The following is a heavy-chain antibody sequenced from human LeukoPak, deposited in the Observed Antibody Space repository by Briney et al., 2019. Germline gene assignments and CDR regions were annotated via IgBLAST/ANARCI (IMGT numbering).Heavy chain of an antibody. CDR2: FHYSGNT. CDR1: GGSISSSSYY. CDR3: ARVVTDFGGSYYFDS. V-gene: IGHV4-61*05. D-gene: IGHD3-10*01. Sequence: SETLSLTCTVSGGSISSSSYYWGWVRQPPGKGLEWIGYFHYSGNTNYNPSLKSRVTISVDTSKNQFSLKLSSVTAADTAVYYCARVVTDFGGSYYFDSWGQGTLVTVSS. J-gene: IGHJ4*02.